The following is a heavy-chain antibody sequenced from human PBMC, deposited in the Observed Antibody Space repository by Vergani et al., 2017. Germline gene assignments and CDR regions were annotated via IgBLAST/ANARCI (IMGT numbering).Heavy chain of an antibody. Sequence: QVQLQESGPGLVKPSQTLSLTCTVSGGSISSGGYYWSWIRQHPGKGLEWIGYIYYSGSTYYNPSLKSRVTISVDTSKNQFSLKLSSVTAADTAVYYCAIGRNTYYDFWSGYDTGLLHSYYYMDVWGKGTTVTVSS. V-gene: IGHV4-31*03. CDR2: IYYSGST. CDR1: GGSISSGGYY. J-gene: IGHJ6*03. CDR3: AIGRNTYYDFWSGYDTGLLHSYYYMDV. D-gene: IGHD3-3*01.